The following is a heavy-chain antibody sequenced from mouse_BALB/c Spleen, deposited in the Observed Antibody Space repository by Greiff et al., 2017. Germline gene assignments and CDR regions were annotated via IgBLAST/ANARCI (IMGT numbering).Heavy chain of an antibody. J-gene: IGHJ2*01. Sequence: QVQLQQSGPQLVRPGASVKISCKASGYSFTSYWMHWVKQRPGQGLEGIGMIDPSDSETRLNQKFKDKATLTVDKSSSTAYMQLSSPTSEDSAVYYCAREGYGNYFDYWGQGTTLTVSS. CDR2: IDPSDSET. CDR3: AREGYGNYFDY. CDR1: GYSFTSYW. D-gene: IGHD2-1*01. V-gene: IGHV1S126*01.